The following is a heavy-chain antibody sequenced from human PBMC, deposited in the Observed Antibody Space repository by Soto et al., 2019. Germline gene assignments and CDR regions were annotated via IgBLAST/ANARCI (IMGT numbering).Heavy chain of an antibody. Sequence: QVQLQESDPGLVKPSETLSLTCTVSGASISSSYWSWIRQSPGKGLEWIAYVYYTGKTNYNPSLSGRVTVSVDTSKNQLSLKLTSVTAADTAVYYWARGFFDTSTGHSNPFDIWGQGTMVTVSS. CDR3: ARGFFDTSTGHSNPFDI. J-gene: IGHJ3*02. V-gene: IGHV4-59*01. CDR2: VYYTGKT. CDR1: GASISSSY. D-gene: IGHD3-22*01.